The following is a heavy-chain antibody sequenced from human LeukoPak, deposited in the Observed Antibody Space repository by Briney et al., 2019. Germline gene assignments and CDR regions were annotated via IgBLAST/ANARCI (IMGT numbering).Heavy chain of an antibody. D-gene: IGHD4-17*01. Sequence: GGSLRLSCAASGFTFSSYGMHWVRQAPGKGLEWVAVISYDGSNKYYADSVKGRFTISRDNSKNTLYLQMNSLRAEDTAVYYCAKSNYGDYAAPAGYWGQGTLVTVSS. CDR3: AKSNYGDYAAPAGY. V-gene: IGHV3-30*18. J-gene: IGHJ4*02. CDR1: GFTFSSYG. CDR2: ISYDGSNK.